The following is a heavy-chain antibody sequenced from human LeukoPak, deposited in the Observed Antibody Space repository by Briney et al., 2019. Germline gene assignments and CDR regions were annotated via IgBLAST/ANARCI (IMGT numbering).Heavy chain of an antibody. CDR3: AKPYSSGWDSGYFDY. Sequence: GGSLRPSCAASGFTFSSYAMSWVRQAPGKGLEWVSAISGSGGSTYYADSVKGRFTISRDNSKNTLYLQMNSLRAEDTAVYYCAKPYSSGWDSGYFDYWGQGTLVTVSS. D-gene: IGHD6-19*01. J-gene: IGHJ4*02. CDR2: ISGSGGST. V-gene: IGHV3-23*01. CDR1: GFTFSSYA.